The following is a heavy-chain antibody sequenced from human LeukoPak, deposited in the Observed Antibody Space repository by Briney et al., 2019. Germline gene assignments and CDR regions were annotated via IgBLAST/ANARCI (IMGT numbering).Heavy chain of an antibody. J-gene: IGHJ6*03. CDR3: AQDYSSGPGYYYYMDV. V-gene: IGHV3-23*01. CDR2: ISGSGSST. Sequence: GGSLRLSCAASGFTISSYAMTWVRQAPGKGLEWVSAISGSGSSTYYSDSVKGRFTISRDSSKNTMYLQMNSLRAEDTAVYYCAQDYSSGPGYYYYMDVWGQGPTVTVSS. D-gene: IGHD6-19*01. CDR1: GFTISSYA.